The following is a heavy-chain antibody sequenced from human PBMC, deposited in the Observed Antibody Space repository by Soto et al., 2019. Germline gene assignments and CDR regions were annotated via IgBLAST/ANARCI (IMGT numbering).Heavy chain of an antibody. V-gene: IGHV6-1*01. CDR3: AVGRGSGWYGWFDP. J-gene: IGHJ5*02. D-gene: IGHD6-19*01. Sequence: SQTPSLTCAISGGSVSSNSAAWNWIKQSPWRGLEWLGRTYYRSKWYNDYAVSVKSRITINPDTSKNQFSLQLNSVTPEDTAVYYCAVGRGSGWYGWFDPWGQGTLVTV. CDR1: GGSVSSNSAA. CDR2: TYYRSKWYN.